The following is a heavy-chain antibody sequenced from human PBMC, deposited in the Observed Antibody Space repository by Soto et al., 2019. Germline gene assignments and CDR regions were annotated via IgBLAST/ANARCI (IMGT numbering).Heavy chain of an antibody. D-gene: IGHD1-7*01. J-gene: IGHJ4*02. V-gene: IGHV4-4*07. Sequence: SETLSLTCTVSSGSINSFYWSWVRQPAGKGLEWIGRIHSSGTTNYNPSLKSRVTMSVDTSRNQFSLKLTSVTAADTAVYYCARDRIIGTSYSDYWGQGVLVTVSS. CDR3: ARDRIIGTSYSDY. CDR1: SGSINSFY. CDR2: IHSSGTT.